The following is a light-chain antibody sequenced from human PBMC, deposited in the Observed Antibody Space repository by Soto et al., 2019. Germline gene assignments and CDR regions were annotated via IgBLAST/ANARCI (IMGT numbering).Light chain of an antibody. CDR2: KAS. J-gene: IGKJ5*01. V-gene: IGKV1-5*03. CDR3: QQYHNYPIA. CDR1: QSINSW. Sequence: DIQMTQSPSTLSASVGDRVTITCRASQSINSWLAWYQQKPGKAPNLLIYKASTLETGVPSRFSGSASGTEFTLTISSLQPDDFATDYCQQYHNYPIAFGQGTRLEIK.